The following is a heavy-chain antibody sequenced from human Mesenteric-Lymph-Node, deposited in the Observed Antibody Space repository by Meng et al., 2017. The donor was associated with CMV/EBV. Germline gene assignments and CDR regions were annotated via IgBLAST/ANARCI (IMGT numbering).Heavy chain of an antibody. CDR1: GFTFSNYA. Sequence: GGSLRLSCAASGFTFSNYAMSWVRQAPGKGLEWVSLTHSGDGSTYHADSVKGRFTISRDNSKNTVYLQMNSLRAEDTAVYYCAGRTGNYFDYWGQGTLVTVSS. CDR3: AGRTGNYFDY. D-gene: IGHD7-27*01. V-gene: IGHV3-23*03. CDR2: THSGDGST. J-gene: IGHJ4*02.